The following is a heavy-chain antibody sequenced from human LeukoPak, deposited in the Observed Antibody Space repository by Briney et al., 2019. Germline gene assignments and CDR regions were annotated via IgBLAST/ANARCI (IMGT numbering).Heavy chain of an antibody. D-gene: IGHD1-26*01. J-gene: IGHJ4*02. CDR2: IIPILGIA. V-gene: IGHV1-69*04. CDR1: GGTFSTYA. Sequence: ASVKVSCKASGGTFSTYAISWVRQAPGQGLEWMGRIIPILGIANDAQKFQGRVTITADKSTSTAYMELSSLRAEDTAVYYCATPLSSGSYSLRFDYWGQGTLVTVSS. CDR3: ATPLSSGSYSLRFDY.